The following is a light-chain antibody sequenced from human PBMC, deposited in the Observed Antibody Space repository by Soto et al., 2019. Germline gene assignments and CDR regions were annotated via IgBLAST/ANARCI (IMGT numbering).Light chain of an antibody. CDR2: EVS. Sequence: QSALTQPASVSGSPGQSITISCTGTSSDVGGYNYVSWYQQHPGKAPKLMIYEVSNRPSGVSNRFSGSKSGNTASLTISGLXAEDEADYYCSSYTSSSTLPYVFGTGTKVTVL. CDR3: SSYTSSSTLPYV. V-gene: IGLV2-14*01. CDR1: SSDVGGYNY. J-gene: IGLJ1*01.